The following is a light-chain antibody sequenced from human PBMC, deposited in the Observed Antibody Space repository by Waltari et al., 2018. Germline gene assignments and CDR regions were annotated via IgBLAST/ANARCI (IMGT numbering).Light chain of an antibody. Sequence: EIVLTQSPVTLSLAPGERATLYCWASQSVGSSLAWYQQKPGQAPRLLIYGASTRATGIPARFSGSGSGTEFTLTISSLQSEDFAVYYCQQYNNWLRTFGQGTKLEIK. CDR1: QSVGSS. J-gene: IGKJ2*02. V-gene: IGKV3-15*01. CDR3: QQYNNWLRT. CDR2: GAS.